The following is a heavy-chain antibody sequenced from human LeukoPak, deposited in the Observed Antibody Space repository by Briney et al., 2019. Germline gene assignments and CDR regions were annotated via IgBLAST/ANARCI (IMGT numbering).Heavy chain of an antibody. CDR3: AKANYYGWGRPFDY. Sequence: GGSLRLSCAASGFTFSSYGMHWVRQAPGKGLEWVAVIWYDGSNKYYADSVKGRFTISRDNSKNTLYLQMNSLRAEDTAVYYCAKANYYGWGRPFDYWGKGTLVTVSS. J-gene: IGHJ4*02. CDR1: GFTFSSYG. V-gene: IGHV3-33*06. CDR2: IWYDGSNK. D-gene: IGHD3-10*01.